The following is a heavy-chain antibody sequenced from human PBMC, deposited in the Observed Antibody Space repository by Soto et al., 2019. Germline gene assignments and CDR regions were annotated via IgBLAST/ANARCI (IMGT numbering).Heavy chain of an antibody. CDR2: TSYTGNT. CDR3: SIVMHPGFTQYNDP. CDR1: GDPLNSYH. V-gene: IGHV4-59*01. Sequence: SKTLSLTCIAHGDPLNSYHRSWIRLFPGKGLEWIAYTSYTGNTNYNPSLNSRVATSMDTSKNQLSLKLTSMTAADTAVYYCSIVMHPGFTQYNDPWCQGPLGTGST. J-gene: IGHJ5*02. D-gene: IGHD1-20*01.